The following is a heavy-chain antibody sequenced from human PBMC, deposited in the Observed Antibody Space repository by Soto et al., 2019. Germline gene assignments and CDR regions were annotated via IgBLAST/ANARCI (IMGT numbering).Heavy chain of an antibody. CDR1: GGSISSDDYY. CDR2: IHSSGSI. D-gene: IGHD3-22*01. V-gene: IGHV4-30-4*01. Sequence: LSLTCTVSGGSISSDDYYWSWIRQAPGGGLEWIGYIHSSGSIYYNPSLKSRATMSIDTAGNQFSLKVSSVTVADTAVYYCARDLDGLHDDTSGPFPRPGWGQGTLVTVSS. CDR3: ARDLDGLHDDTSGPFPRPG. J-gene: IGHJ1*01.